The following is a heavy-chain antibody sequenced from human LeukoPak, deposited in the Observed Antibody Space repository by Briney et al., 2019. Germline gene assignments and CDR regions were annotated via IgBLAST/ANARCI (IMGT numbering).Heavy chain of an antibody. Sequence: SEKVSCKASGGTFSSYAISWVRQAPGQGLEWMGGIIPIFGTANYAQKFQGRVTITADESTSTAYMELSSLRSEDTAVYYCASLVVPAGDAYSSSWYAFGGIDYWGQGTLVTVSS. CDR2: IIPIFGTA. CDR1: GGTFSSYA. CDR3: ASLVVPAGDAYSSSWYAFGGIDY. V-gene: IGHV1-69*01. D-gene: IGHD6-13*01. J-gene: IGHJ4*02.